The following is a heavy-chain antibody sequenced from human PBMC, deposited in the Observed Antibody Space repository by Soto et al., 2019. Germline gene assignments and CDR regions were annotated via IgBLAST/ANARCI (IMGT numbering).Heavy chain of an antibody. Sequence: KTSETLSLTCAVYGGSFSGYYWSWIRQPPGKGLEWIGEINHSGSTNYNPSLKSRVTISVDTSKNQFSLKLSSVTAADTAVYYCARPLDHYYYYGMDVWGQGTTVTVSS. J-gene: IGHJ6*02. CDR3: ARPLDHYYYYGMDV. D-gene: IGHD3-3*02. CDR2: INHSGST. CDR1: GGSFSGYY. V-gene: IGHV4-34*01.